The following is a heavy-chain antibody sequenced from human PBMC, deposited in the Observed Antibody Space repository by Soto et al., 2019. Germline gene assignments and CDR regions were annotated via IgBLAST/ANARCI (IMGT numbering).Heavy chain of an antibody. D-gene: IGHD3-22*01. V-gene: IGHV3-74*01. CDR1: GFAFSRYW. Sequence: DVQLVEYGGGLVQPGGSLRLSCAASGFAFSRYWMHWVRRAPGKGLVWVSRINTDGRTITYADSVKGRFIISRDNVKNTRYLQTNSLRAEDTAIYYCARDESGRYDSSGYYLNWFDPWGQGALVTVSS. CDR3: ARDESGRYDSSGYYLNWFDP. CDR2: INTDGRTI. J-gene: IGHJ5*02.